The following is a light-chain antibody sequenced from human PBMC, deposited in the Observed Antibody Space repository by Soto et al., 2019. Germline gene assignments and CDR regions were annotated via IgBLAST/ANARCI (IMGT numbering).Light chain of an antibody. J-gene: IGKJ1*01. V-gene: IGKV1-5*01. CDR2: DAS. Sequence: DIQMTQSPSTLSASVGDRVTISCRASQSISRWLAWYQQKPGKAPNLLIYDASSLQSGVPSSFSGIGSGTEFTLTNSSLQPDDFATYYCQQDTGHWTFGQGTKVEIK. CDR1: QSISRW. CDR3: QQDTGHWT.